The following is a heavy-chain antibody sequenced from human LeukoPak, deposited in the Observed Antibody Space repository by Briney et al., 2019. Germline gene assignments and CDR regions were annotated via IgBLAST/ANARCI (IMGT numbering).Heavy chain of an antibody. V-gene: IGHV4-30-2*01. Sequence: SQTLSLTCTVSGGSISSGGYYWSWIRQPPGKGLEWIGYIYHSGSTYYNPSLKSRVTISVDRSKNQFSLKLSSVTAADTAVYYCARWAPNYGRQNFDYWGQGTLVTVSS. CDR1: GGSISSGGYY. CDR3: ARWAPNYGRQNFDY. J-gene: IGHJ4*02. CDR2: IYHSGST. D-gene: IGHD3-10*01.